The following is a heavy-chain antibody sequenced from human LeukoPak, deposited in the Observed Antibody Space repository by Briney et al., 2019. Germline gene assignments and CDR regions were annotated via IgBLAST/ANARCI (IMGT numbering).Heavy chain of an antibody. D-gene: IGHD2-2*01. J-gene: IGHJ3*02. V-gene: IGHV3-23*01. CDR1: GFTFSTYG. Sequence: GGSLRLSCAASGFTFSTYGMSWVRQAPGKGLEWVSAISAGGGSTYYADSVRGRFTISRDNSKNTLYLQMNSLRDEDTAIYYCAKPLVVPAALAFDIWGQGTMVTVSS. CDR2: ISAGGGST. CDR3: AKPLVVPAALAFDI.